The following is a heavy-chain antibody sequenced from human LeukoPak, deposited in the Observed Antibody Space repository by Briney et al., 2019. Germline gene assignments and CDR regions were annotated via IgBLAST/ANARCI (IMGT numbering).Heavy chain of an antibody. Sequence: GGSLRLSCAAFEFNFNYYGLKWVRPAPGKGLEWGSYISGSSSTIYYADSVKGRFTISRNSVRNSLYLQMNSLRAEDTAVYYCARGSCTGTSCYDYWGQGTLVTVSS. CDR1: EFNFNYYG. D-gene: IGHD2-2*01. V-gene: IGHV3-48*01. CDR2: ISGSSSTI. J-gene: IGHJ4*02. CDR3: ARGSCTGTSCYDY.